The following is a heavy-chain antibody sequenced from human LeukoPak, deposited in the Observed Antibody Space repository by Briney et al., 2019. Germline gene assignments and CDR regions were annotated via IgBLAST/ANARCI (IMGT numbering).Heavy chain of an antibody. CDR1: RFTFNSYA. CDR2: IGGSNGIT. V-gene: IGHV3-23*01. J-gene: IGHJ4*02. CDR3: ARNENSGWGYFGY. Sequence: PGGSLRLSCAASRFTFNSYAMSWVRQAPGKGLEWVSVIGGSNGITFYVGSVKGRFTISRDNSKDTLYLQMNSLRAEGTAVYYCARNENSGWGYFGYWGQGTLVTVSS. D-gene: IGHD5-12*01.